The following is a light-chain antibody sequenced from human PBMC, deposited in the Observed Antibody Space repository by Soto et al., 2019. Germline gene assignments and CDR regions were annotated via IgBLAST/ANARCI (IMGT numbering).Light chain of an antibody. CDR3: QQYNNWPPLT. CDR2: GAS. CDR1: QSVNSN. J-gene: IGKJ4*01. Sequence: EIVLTQSPGTLSVSPGERVTLSCRASQSVNSNLAWYQQKPGQAPRLVIYGASTRTSGIPARFSGSGSGTEFALTTSRLQSEDFAVYYCQQYNNWPPLTFGGGTKVDIK. V-gene: IGKV3-15*01.